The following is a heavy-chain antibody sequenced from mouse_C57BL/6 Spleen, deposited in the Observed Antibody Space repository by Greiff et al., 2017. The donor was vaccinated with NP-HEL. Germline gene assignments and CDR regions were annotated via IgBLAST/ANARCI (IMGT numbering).Heavy chain of an antibody. Sequence: VQLQQSGPELVKPGASVKISCKASGYAFSSSWMNWVKQRPGKGLEWIGRIYPGDGDTNYNGKFKGKATLTADKSSSTAYMQLSSLTSEDSAVYCCARSGGRSYYLDYWGKGTTLTVSS. J-gene: IGHJ2*01. CDR2: IYPGDGDT. CDR3: ARSGGRSYYLDY. D-gene: IGHD3-1*01. V-gene: IGHV1-82*01. CDR1: GYAFSSSW.